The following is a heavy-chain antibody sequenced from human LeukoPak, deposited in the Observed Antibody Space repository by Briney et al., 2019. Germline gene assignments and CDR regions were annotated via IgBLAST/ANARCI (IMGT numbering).Heavy chain of an antibody. D-gene: IGHD2-2*01. CDR2: INPNSGGT. V-gene: IGHV1-2*06. CDR3: ARLKAVVVPAAMYSGAGTGYYFDY. CDR1: GYTFTGYY. Sequence: GASVNVSCKASGYTFTGYYMHWVRQAPGQGLEWMGRINPNSGGTNYAQKFQGRVTMTRDASISTAYMELSRLRSDDTAVYYCARLKAVVVPAAMYSGAGTGYYFDYWGQGTLVTVSS. J-gene: IGHJ4*02.